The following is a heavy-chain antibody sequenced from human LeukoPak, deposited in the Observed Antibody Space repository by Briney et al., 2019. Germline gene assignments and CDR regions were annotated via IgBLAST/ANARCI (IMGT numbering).Heavy chain of an antibody. CDR1: GFTFSSYS. D-gene: IGHD3-22*01. Sequence: PGGSLRLSCAASGFTFSSYSMNWVRQAPGKGLEWVSSISSSSSYIYYADSVKGRFTISRDNAKNSLYLQMNSLRAEDTALYYCARFEWLLLNHRGAFDIWGQGTMVTVSS. CDR3: ARFEWLLLNHRGAFDI. J-gene: IGHJ3*02. CDR2: ISSSSSYI. V-gene: IGHV3-21*04.